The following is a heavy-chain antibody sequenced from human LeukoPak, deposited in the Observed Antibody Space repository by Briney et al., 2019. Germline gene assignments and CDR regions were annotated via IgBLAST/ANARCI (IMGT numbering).Heavy chain of an antibody. CDR1: GGSISSFY. V-gene: IGHV4-34*01. J-gene: IGHJ3*02. Sequence: SETLSLTCAVSGGSISSFYWNWIRQPPGKGLEWIGEINHSGSTNYNPSLKSRVTISVDTSKNQFSLKLSSVTAADTAVYYCARLHRRSLVPAARGAFDIWGQGTMVTVSS. CDR2: INHSGST. D-gene: IGHD2-2*01. CDR3: ARLHRRSLVPAARGAFDI.